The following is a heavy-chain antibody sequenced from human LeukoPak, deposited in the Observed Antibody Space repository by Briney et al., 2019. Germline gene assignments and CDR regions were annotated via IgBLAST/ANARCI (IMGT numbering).Heavy chain of an antibody. CDR3: ARSSRVYYFDY. CDR2: IYYSGST. D-gene: IGHD2-2*01. J-gene: IGHJ4*02. Sequence: SETLSLTCAVYGGSLSGYYWSWIRQPPGKGLEWIGSIYYSGSTYYNPSLKSRVTISVDTSKNQFSLKLSSVTAADTAVYYCARSSRVYYFDYWGQGTLVTVSS. CDR1: GGSLSGYY. V-gene: IGHV4-34*01.